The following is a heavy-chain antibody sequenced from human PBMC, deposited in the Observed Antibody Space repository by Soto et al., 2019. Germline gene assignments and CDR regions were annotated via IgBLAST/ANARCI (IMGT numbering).Heavy chain of an antibody. D-gene: IGHD6-19*01. CDR3: ARDVQPGWNWFDP. CDR2: ISSSGSTI. J-gene: IGHJ5*02. V-gene: IGHV3-11*01. CDR1: GFTFSDYY. Sequence: GGSLRLSCAASGFTFSDYYMSWIRQAPGKGLEWVSYISSSGSTIYYADSVKGRFTISRDNAKNSLYLQMNSLRAEDTAVYYCARDVQPGWNWFDPWGQGTLVTVSS.